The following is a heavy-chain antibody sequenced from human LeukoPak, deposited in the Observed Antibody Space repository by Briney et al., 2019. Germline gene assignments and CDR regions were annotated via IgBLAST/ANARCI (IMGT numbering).Heavy chain of an antibody. CDR2: INHSGST. D-gene: IGHD1-26*01. Sequence: PSESLSLTCAVYGGSFSGYYWSWIRQPPGKGLEWIGEINHSGSTNYNPSLKSRVTISVDTSKNQFSLRLSSVTAADTAVYYCASSNPKGGSYGYWGQGTLVTVSS. CDR3: ASSNPKGGSYGY. CDR1: GGSFSGYY. J-gene: IGHJ4*02. V-gene: IGHV4-34*01.